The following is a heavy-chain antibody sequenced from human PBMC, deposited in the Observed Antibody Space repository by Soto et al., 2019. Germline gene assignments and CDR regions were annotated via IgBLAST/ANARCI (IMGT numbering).Heavy chain of an antibody. Sequence: DVQLVESGGGLVQPGGSLRLSCAASGFIFSNYHMNWVRQAPGKGLEWVSYIRNSGNTIYYANSGKGRFTISRDNVKGSLYLQMHSLRDEDTAVYYCTRQNIEHSSGWYPWGQGTLVTVSS. CDR3: TRQNIEHSSGWYP. J-gene: IGHJ5*02. CDR1: GFIFSNYH. CDR2: IRNSGNTI. D-gene: IGHD6-13*01. V-gene: IGHV3-48*02.